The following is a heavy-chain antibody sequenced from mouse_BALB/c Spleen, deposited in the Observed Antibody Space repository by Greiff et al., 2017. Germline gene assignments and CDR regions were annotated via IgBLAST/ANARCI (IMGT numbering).Heavy chain of an antibody. CDR1: GFTFSSYA. D-gene: IGHD2-1*01. CDR3: ARDYGNYRWFAY. Sequence: EVKLMESGGGLVKPGGSLKLSCAASGFTFSSYAMSWVLQSPEKRLEWVAEISSGGSYTYYPDTVTGRFTISRDNAKNTLYLEMSSLRSEDTAMYYCARDYGNYRWFAYWGQGTLVTVSA. J-gene: IGHJ3*01. CDR2: ISSGGSYT. V-gene: IGHV5-9-4*01.